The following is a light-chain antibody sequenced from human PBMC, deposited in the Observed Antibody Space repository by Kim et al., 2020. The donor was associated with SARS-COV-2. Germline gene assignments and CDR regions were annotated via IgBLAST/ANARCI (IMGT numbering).Light chain of an antibody. CDR2: RDA. V-gene: IGLV3-9*01. CDR3: QVWDNRSVV. Sequence: SVAPGQKATITCEGANIGGKDVHWYQQQSGQAPVMVIYRDAKRPSGIPERFSGSNSGNTATLTITRAQVGDEADYYCQVWDNRSVVFGGGTQLTVL. CDR1: NIGGKD. J-gene: IGLJ3*02.